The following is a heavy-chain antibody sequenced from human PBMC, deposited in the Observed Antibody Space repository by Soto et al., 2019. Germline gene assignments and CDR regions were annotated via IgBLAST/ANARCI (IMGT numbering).Heavy chain of an antibody. CDR3: AIIMTHSDSFDI. Sequence: GASVKVSCKASGYSFAGFYIHRMRQAPGQGLEWVGSINCNSGATTYAQKFQDSVAMTRDTSVSTAYMDLNRLTSDDTAIYYCAIIMTHSDSFDIWGQGTVVTVSS. J-gene: IGHJ3*02. D-gene: IGHD3-16*01. CDR2: INCNSGAT. CDR1: GYSFAGFY. V-gene: IGHV1-2*04.